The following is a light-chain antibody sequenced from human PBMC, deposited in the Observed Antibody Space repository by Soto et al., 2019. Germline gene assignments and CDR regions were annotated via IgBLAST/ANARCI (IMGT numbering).Light chain of an antibody. J-gene: IGKJ1*01. CDR2: DAS. CDR3: QQFGT. Sequence: DIQMTQSPSTLSASVGDRVTITCRASQSINTWLAWYQQKPGKAPKLLIYDASSLESGVPSRFSGSGSGTEFTLTISSLQPDDLATYYCQQFGTFGQGTKV. CDR1: QSINTW. V-gene: IGKV1-5*01.